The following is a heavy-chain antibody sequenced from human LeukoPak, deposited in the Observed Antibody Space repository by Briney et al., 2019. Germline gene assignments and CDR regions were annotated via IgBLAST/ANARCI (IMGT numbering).Heavy chain of an antibody. CDR3: ARARGYYYYYMDV. Sequence: SETLSLTCTVPGGSISSYYWSWIRQPPGKGLEWIGYIYYSGSTNYNPSLKSRVTISVDTSKNQFSLKLSSVTAADTAVYYCARARGYYYYYMDVWGKGTTVTISS. J-gene: IGHJ6*03. CDR1: GGSISSYY. D-gene: IGHD3-10*01. CDR2: IYYSGST. V-gene: IGHV4-59*01.